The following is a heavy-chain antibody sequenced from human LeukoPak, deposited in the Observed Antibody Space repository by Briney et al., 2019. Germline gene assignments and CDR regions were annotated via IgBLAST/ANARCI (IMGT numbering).Heavy chain of an antibody. J-gene: IGHJ4*02. CDR2: ISGSGGST. CDR3: ANPELLSAIWDY. CDR1: GFIFSSYA. D-gene: IGHD1-26*01. V-gene: IGHV3-23*01. Sequence: GGSLRLSCAASGFIFSSYAMSWVRQAPGKGLEWVSAISGSGGSTYYADSVKGRFTISRDNSKNTLYLQMDSLRAEDTAVYYCANPELLSAIWDYWGQGTLVTVSS.